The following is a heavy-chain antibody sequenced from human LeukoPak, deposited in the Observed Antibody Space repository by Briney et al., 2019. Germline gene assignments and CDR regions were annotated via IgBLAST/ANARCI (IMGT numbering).Heavy chain of an antibody. CDR1: GLTVSSTY. V-gene: IGHV3-66*01. CDR3: AACGDGYNYFDY. Sequence: GGSLRLSCPASGLTVSSTYMSWVRQAPGRGLEWVSVFYSGGATYYADSVRGRFTISRDNSKNSLYLQMDSLTAEYTAVYYCAACGDGYNYFDYWGQGILVTVSS. D-gene: IGHD5-24*01. J-gene: IGHJ4*02. CDR2: FYSGGAT.